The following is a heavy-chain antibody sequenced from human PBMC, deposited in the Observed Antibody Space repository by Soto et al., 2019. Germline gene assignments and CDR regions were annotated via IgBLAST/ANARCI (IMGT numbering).Heavy chain of an antibody. CDR2: ISYDGSTE. J-gene: IGHJ4*02. Sequence: QVQLVESGGGVVHPGRSLRLSCAAAGFTFRPDTMHWVRQPPGKGLEWVAVISYDGSTEYNPDYVKGRLTISRDNPKNTVYLQINSLRPEDTAIYYCAIGGGLCGGDCYKGGIDYWGQGNLVTVAS. CDR1: GFTFRPDT. CDR3: AIGGGLCGGDCYKGGIDY. V-gene: IGHV3-30-3*01. D-gene: IGHD2-21*02.